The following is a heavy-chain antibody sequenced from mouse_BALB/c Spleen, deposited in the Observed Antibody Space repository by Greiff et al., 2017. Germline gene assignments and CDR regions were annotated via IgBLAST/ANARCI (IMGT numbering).Heavy chain of an antibody. CDR1: GYTFTSYW. CDR2: INPSTGYT. Sequence: VQLQQSGAELAKPGASVKMSCKASGYTFTSYWMHWVKQRPGQGLEWIGYINPSTGYTEYNQKFKDKATLTADKSSSTAYMQLSSLTSEDSAVYYCAKSYYEKMDYWGQGTSVTVSS. CDR3: AKSYYEKMDY. J-gene: IGHJ4*01. D-gene: IGHD2-10*01. V-gene: IGHV1-7*01.